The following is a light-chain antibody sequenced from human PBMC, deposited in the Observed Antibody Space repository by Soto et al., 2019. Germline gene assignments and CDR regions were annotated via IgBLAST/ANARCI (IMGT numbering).Light chain of an antibody. Sequence: QPVLTQSSSASASLGSSVKFTCTLSSGHSSYIIAWHQQQPGKAPRYLMKLEGSGSYNKGGGVPDRFSGSSSGADRYLTLSTHQFEDEADYYCETWDSNIWVFGGGTKLTVL. CDR1: SGHSSYI. CDR3: ETWDSNIWV. V-gene: IGLV4-60*02. CDR2: LEGSGSY. J-gene: IGLJ3*02.